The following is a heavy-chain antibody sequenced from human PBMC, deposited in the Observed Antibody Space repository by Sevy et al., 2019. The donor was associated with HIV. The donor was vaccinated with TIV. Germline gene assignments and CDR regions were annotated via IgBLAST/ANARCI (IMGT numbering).Heavy chain of an antibody. J-gene: IGHJ4*02. CDR1: GFTFSSYW. D-gene: IGHD5-18*01. CDR3: AREGFNGYSHKNSDFDY. Sequence: GGSLRLSCAASGFTFSSYWMHWVRQAPGKGLAWVSRINSDGSSTSYADSVKGRFTISRDNAKNTLYLQMNSLRAEETAVYYCAREGFNGYSHKNSDFDYWGQGTLVTVSS. CDR2: INSDGSST. V-gene: IGHV3-74*01.